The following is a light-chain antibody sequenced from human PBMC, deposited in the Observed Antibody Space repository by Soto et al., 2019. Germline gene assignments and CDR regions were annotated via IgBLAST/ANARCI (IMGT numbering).Light chain of an antibody. CDR3: QQYNNWPPWT. Sequence: EIVMTQSPATLSVSPGERATLSCRASQSVSSNLAWYQQKPGQAPMLLIYGASTRATGIPARFSGSGSGTEFTLTISSLRSEDFAVYYCQQYNNWPPWTFGQGTK. CDR2: GAS. J-gene: IGKJ1*01. V-gene: IGKV3-15*01. CDR1: QSVSSN.